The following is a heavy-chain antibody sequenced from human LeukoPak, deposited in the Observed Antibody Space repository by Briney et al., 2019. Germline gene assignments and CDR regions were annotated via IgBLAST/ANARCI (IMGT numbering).Heavy chain of an antibody. J-gene: IGHJ4*02. CDR2: ISWNSGSI. CDR1: GFTFDDYA. V-gene: IGHV3-9*03. CDR3: AKGMMRGYSSSPSWDY. D-gene: IGHD6-13*01. Sequence: GGSLRLSCAASGFTFDDYAMHWVRQAPGKGLERVSGISWNSGSIGYADSVKGRFTIPRDNAKNSLYLQMNSLRAEDMALYYCAKGMMRGYSSSPSWDYWGQGTLVTVSS.